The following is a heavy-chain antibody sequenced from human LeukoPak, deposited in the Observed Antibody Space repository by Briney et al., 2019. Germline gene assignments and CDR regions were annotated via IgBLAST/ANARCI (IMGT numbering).Heavy chain of an antibody. CDR1: GYSFTSYW. CDR3: ARLGGIAAADKPFDYYYYYMDV. D-gene: IGHD6-13*01. J-gene: IGHJ6*03. CDR2: IYPGDSDT. V-gene: IGHV5-51*01. Sequence: GESLKISCKGSGYSFTSYWIGWVRQMPGKGLEWMGIIYPGDSDTRYSPSFQGQVTISADKSISTAYLQWSSLKASDTAMYYCARLGGIAAADKPFDYYYYYMDVWGKGTTVTVSS.